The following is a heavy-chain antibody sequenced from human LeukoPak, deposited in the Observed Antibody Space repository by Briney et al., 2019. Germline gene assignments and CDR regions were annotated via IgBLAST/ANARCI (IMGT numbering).Heavy chain of an antibody. CDR2: INHSGST. CDR1: GGSFSGYY. Sequence: SETLSLTCAVYGGSFSGYYWSWIRQPPGKGLEWIGEINHSGSTNYNPSLKSRVTISVDTSKNQFSLKLSSVTAADTAVYYCARAHDYGDYVPILNWFDPWGQGTLVTVSS. CDR3: ARAHDYGDYVPILNWFDP. V-gene: IGHV4-34*01. J-gene: IGHJ5*02. D-gene: IGHD4-17*01.